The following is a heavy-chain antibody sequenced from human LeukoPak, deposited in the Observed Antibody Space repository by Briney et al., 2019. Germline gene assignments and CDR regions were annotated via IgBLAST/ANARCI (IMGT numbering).Heavy chain of an antibody. CDR3: ARRGLLLPFDY. J-gene: IGHJ4*02. CDR2: IYYSGST. V-gene: IGHV4-38-2*01. Sequence: SETLSLTCAVSGYSISSGYYWGWIRQPPGKGLEWIGSIYYSGSTYYNPSLKSRVTISVDTSKNQFSLKLSSVTAADTAVYYCARRGLLLPFDYWGQGTLVTVSS. CDR1: GYSISSGYY. D-gene: IGHD1-26*01.